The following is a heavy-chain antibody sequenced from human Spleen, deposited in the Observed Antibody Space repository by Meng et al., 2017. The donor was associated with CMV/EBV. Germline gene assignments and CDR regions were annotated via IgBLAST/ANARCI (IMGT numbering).Heavy chain of an antibody. CDR2: INHSGST. CDR1: GGSFSGYY. J-gene: IGHJ4*01. V-gene: IGHV4-34*01. CDR3: ARSYDFWSPFDY. D-gene: IGHD3-3*01. Sequence: SETLSLTCAVYGGSFSGYYWSWIRQPPGKGLEWIGEINHSGSTNYNPSLKSRVTISVDTSKNQFSLKLSSVTAADTAVYYCARSYDFWSPFDYWGHGTLVTVSS.